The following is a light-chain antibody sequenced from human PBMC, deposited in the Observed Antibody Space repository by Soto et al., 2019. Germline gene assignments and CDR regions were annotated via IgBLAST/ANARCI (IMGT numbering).Light chain of an antibody. CDR2: QVT. Sequence: QSVLTQPISVSGSPGQSITISCTGTSNDITLYNYVSWYQQYPGKAPKLIIYQVTNRPSGVSTRFSGSKSGNTAPLTISGLQAEDEAPYYCSSYTSSINYVLGNGTKVT. J-gene: IGLJ1*01. V-gene: IGLV2-14*01. CDR1: SNDITLYNY. CDR3: SSYTSSINYV.